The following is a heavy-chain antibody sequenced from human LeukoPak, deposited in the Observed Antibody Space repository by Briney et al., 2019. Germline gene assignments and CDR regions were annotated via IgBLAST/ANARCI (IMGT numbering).Heavy chain of an antibody. V-gene: IGHV3-48*04. CDR2: ISGSSDAV. Sequence: QSGRSLRLSCTASGYTFSNHGLHWVRQAPGKGLEWVSYISGSSDAVHYADSVKGRFTISRDNAKNSLYLQMNSLRAEDTAVYYCAKAGGRGNVNWFDSWGQGTLVTVSS. CDR1: GYTFSNHG. J-gene: IGHJ5*01. CDR3: AKAGGRGNVNWFDS. D-gene: IGHD1-1*01.